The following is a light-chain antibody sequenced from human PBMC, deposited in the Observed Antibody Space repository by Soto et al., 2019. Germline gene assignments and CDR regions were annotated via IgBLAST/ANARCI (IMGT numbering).Light chain of an antibody. CDR2: AAS. CDR1: QSISSY. CDR3: QQSYSTPIT. Sequence: IQMTQSPSSLSSSVGYRVTITCRASQSISSYLNWYQHKPGKAPKLLIYAASSLQSGVPSRFSGSGSGTDFTLTISSLQPEDFATYYCQQSYSTPITFGQGTRLEI. V-gene: IGKV1-39*01. J-gene: IGKJ5*01.